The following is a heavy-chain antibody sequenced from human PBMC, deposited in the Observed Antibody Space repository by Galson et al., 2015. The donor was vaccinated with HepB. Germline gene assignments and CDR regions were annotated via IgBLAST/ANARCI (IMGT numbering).Heavy chain of an antibody. Sequence: SLRLSCAAPGFTFSNYAMSWVRQAPGKGLEWVSVISDSGGRTHYADSVKGRFTISRDNSKNTLYLQMNSLRAGDTAVYYCERMILGGYYFDYWGQGTLVTVSS. CDR1: GFTFSNYA. V-gene: IGHV3-23*01. CDR3: ERMILGGYYFDY. CDR2: ISDSGGRT. D-gene: IGHD3-16*01. J-gene: IGHJ4*02.